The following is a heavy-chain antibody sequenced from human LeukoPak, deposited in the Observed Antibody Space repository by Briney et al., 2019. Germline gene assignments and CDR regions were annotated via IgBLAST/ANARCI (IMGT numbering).Heavy chain of an antibody. CDR1: GFTFSNYA. J-gene: IGHJ5*02. CDR2: ISGNGDAT. Sequence: PGGSLRLSCAASGFTFSNYAMTWVRLAPGKGLEWVSAISGNGDATYYAASVKGRFTISRDNSKNTLYLQMNSLRAEDTAVYYCARDKNFFSNWFDPWGQGTLVTVSS. CDR3: ARDKNFFSNWFDP. V-gene: IGHV3-23*01. D-gene: IGHD2/OR15-2a*01.